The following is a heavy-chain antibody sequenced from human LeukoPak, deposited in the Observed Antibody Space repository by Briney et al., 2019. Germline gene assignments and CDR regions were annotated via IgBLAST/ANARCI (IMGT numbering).Heavy chain of an antibody. CDR2: ISSSSSYT. CDR3: ARSLKRGDAFDI. J-gene: IGHJ3*02. Sequence: PGGSLRLPCAASGFTFSDYYMSWIRQAPGKGLEWVSYISSSSSYTNYADSVKGRFTISRDNAKNSLYLQMNSLRAEDTAVYYCARSLKRGDAFDIWGQGTMVTVSS. CDR1: GFTFSDYY. V-gene: IGHV3-11*06. D-gene: IGHD5-24*01.